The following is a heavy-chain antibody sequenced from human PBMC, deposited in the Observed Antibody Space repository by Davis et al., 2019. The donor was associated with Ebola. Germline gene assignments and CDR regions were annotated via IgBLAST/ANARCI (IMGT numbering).Heavy chain of an antibody. V-gene: IGHV3-72*01. Sequence: PAGSLRLSCAASGFTFSDHYMDWVRPAPGVGLEWVGRSRNKLNTYTTEYAASVKGRFTISRDDSKNSLYLQMNSLKTEDTAVYYCTRGYSSNWDLHYYSYGMDVWGQGTTVTVSS. CDR1: GFTFSDHY. CDR2: SRNKLNTYTT. CDR3: TRGYSSNWDLHYYSYGMDV. J-gene: IGHJ6*02. D-gene: IGHD6-13*01.